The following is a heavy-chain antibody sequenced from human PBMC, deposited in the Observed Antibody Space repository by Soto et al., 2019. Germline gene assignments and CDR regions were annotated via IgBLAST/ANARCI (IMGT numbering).Heavy chain of an antibody. J-gene: IGHJ4*02. CDR3: ARVGKVKRGYSGYEYYFDY. CDR1: GGSISSGGYC. V-gene: IGHV4-31*03. D-gene: IGHD5-12*01. CDR2: IYYSGST. Sequence: SETLSLTCTVSGGSISSGGYCWSWIRQHPGKGLEWIGYIYYSGSTYYNPSLKSRVTISVDTSKNQFSLKLSSVTAADTAVYYCARVGKVKRGYSGYEYYFDYWGQGTLVTVSS.